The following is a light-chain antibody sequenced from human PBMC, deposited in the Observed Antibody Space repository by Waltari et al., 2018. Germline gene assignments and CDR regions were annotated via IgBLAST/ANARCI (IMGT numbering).Light chain of an antibody. V-gene: IGLV2-23*02. CDR1: SSDVGSYTL. J-gene: IGLJ3*02. CDR2: EVS. Sequence: QSALTQPASVSGSPGPSITISCSGTSSDVGSYTLVSWYQHHPGKAPKLIIFEVSKRPSGVSNRFSSFKSGNTASLTVSGLQAEDEADYDCCSYGSSSSWVFGGGTKLTVL. CDR3: CSYGSSSSWV.